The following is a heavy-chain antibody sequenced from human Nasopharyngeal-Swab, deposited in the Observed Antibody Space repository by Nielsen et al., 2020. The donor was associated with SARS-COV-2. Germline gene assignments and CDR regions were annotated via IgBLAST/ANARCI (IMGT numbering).Heavy chain of an antibody. Sequence: SLKISCAASGFTFDDYAMHWVRQAPGKGLEWVSAISWNSGIIGYADSVKGRFTISRDNAKNSLSLQMNSLRAEDTALYYCAKSIQLWSYYFDYWGQGTLVTVSS. D-gene: IGHD5-18*01. CDR1: GFTFDDYA. CDR2: ISWNSGII. V-gene: IGHV3-9*01. CDR3: AKSIQLWSYYFDY. J-gene: IGHJ4*02.